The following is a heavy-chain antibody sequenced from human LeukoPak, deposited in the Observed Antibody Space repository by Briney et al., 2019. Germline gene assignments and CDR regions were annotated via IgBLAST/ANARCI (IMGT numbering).Heavy chain of an antibody. Sequence: GGSLRLSCAASGFTVSTNYMNWVRQAPGEGLEWVSVIYGGGSTYYADSVKGRFTISRDKSKNTVYLQMDRLRADDTAIYYCARASSPYNWFDPWGQGTLVAVSS. CDR2: IYGGGST. CDR3: ARASSPYNWFDP. CDR1: GFTVSTNY. J-gene: IGHJ5*02. V-gene: IGHV3-66*01.